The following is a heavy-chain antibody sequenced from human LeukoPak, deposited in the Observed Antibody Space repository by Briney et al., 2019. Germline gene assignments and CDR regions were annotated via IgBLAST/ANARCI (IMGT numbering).Heavy chain of an antibody. CDR3: TRGGATSSWYWFF. D-gene: IGHD6-13*01. V-gene: IGHV3-7*01. J-gene: IGHJ4*02. CDR1: GLTISSHW. CDR2: INKDGSEQ. Sequence: GGSLRLSCAASGLTISSHWMTWVRQAPGKGPEWVASINKDGSEQYYVDSVKGRFTISRDNAKNSLSLQVSSLRAEDTAVYYCTRGGATSSWYWFFWGQGTLVTVSS.